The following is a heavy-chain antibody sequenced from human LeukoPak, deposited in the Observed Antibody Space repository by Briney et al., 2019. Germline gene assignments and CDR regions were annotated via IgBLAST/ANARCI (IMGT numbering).Heavy chain of an antibody. J-gene: IGHJ4*02. CDR2: IYPGDSDT. V-gene: IGHV5-51*01. CDR3: ARPPTDSGWSDY. CDR1: GYSFTSYW. Sequence: GASLQISCKGSGYSFTSYWIGWVRQLPGKGLEWMGIIYPGDSDTRYSPSFQGQVTISADKSISTAYLQWSSLKASDTAMYYCARPPTDSGWSDYWGQGTLVTVSS. D-gene: IGHD6-19*01.